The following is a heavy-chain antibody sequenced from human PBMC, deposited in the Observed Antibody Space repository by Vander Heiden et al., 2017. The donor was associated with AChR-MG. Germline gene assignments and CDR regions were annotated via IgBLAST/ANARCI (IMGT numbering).Heavy chain of an antibody. J-gene: IGHJ4*02. D-gene: IGHD3-22*01. CDR1: GGPFSSYA. Sequence: QVQLVQSGAEVKKPGSSVKVSCKASGGPFSSYAISWVRQAPGQGLEWMGGIIPIFGTANYAQKFQGRVTITADESTSTAYMELSSLRSEDTAVYYCARADYYDSSGYFGNFDYWGQGTLVTVSS. V-gene: IGHV1-69*01. CDR2: IIPIFGTA. CDR3: ARADYYDSSGYFGNFDY.